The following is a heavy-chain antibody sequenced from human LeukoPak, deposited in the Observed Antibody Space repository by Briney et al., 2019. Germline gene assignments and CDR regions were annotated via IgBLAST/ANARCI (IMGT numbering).Heavy chain of an antibody. J-gene: IGHJ6*03. Sequence: GASVTVSCKASGGTFSSYAIRWGRQAPGQGLEWMGVIIPIFGTANYAQKFQGRVTITTDESTSTAYMELSSLRSEDTAVYSCARDRDGYNYVAPYYYYMDVWGKGTTVTVSS. CDR1: GGTFSSYA. V-gene: IGHV1-69*05. CDR2: IIPIFGTA. CDR3: ARDRDGYNYVAPYYYYMDV. D-gene: IGHD5-24*01.